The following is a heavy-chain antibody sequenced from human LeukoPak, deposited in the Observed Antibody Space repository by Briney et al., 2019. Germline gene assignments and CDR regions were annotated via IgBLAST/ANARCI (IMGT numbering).Heavy chain of an antibody. CDR3: ARVTIAAAGTFWFDP. CDR1: GGSISSYY. J-gene: IGHJ5*02. D-gene: IGHD6-13*01. CDR2: IYYSGST. Sequence: SETLSLTCTVSGGSISSYYWSWIRQPPGKGLEWIGYIYYSGSTNYNPSLKSRVTISVDTSKNQFSLKLSSVTAADTAVYYCARVTIAAAGTFWFDPWGQGTLVTVSS. V-gene: IGHV4-59*01.